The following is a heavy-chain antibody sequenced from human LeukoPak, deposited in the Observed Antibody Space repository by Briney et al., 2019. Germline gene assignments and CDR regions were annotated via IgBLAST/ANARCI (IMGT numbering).Heavy chain of an antibody. CDR3: ASDILTGYYVDY. V-gene: IGHV3-48*04. CDR2: ISSSGSTI. CDR1: GFTFSHYG. Sequence: GGSLRLSCAASGFTFSHYGMTWVRQAPGKGLEWVSYISSSGSTIYYADSVKGRFTISRDNAKNSLYLQMNSLRAEDTAVYYCASDILTGYYVDYWGQGTLVTVSS. D-gene: IGHD3-9*01. J-gene: IGHJ4*02.